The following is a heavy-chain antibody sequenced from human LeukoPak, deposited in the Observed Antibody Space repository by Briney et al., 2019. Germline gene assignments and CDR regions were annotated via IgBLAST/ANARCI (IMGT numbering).Heavy chain of an antibody. Sequence: ASVKVSCKASGGTFSSYAISWVRQAPGQGLEWMGRIIPILGIANYAQKFQGRVTITADKSTSTAYMELSSLRSEDTAVYYCARAGWELRNYYYYMDVWGKGTTVTVSS. D-gene: IGHD1-26*01. J-gene: IGHJ6*03. V-gene: IGHV1-69*04. CDR3: ARAGWELRNYYYYMDV. CDR2: IIPILGIA. CDR1: GGTFSSYA.